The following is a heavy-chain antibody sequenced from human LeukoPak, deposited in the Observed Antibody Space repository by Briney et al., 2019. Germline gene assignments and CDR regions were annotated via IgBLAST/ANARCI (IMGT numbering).Heavy chain of an antibody. CDR3: ARDNSVGDNAWWFDS. CDR1: GYTFTGYY. Sequence: ASVKVSCKASGYTFTGYYMHWVRQAPGQGLEWVGWINPNSGGTNYAQKFQGRVTMTRDMSTSTDYMELSSLRSEDTAIYYCARDNSVGDNAWWFDSWGQGTLVTVSS. J-gene: IGHJ5*01. D-gene: IGHD1-26*01. CDR2: INPNSGGT. V-gene: IGHV1-2*02.